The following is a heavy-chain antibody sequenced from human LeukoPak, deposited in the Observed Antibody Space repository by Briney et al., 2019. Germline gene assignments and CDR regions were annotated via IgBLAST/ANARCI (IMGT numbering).Heavy chain of an antibody. D-gene: IGHD3-10*01. CDR2: IYYSGST. CDR1: GGSISNYY. V-gene: IGHV4-59*01. J-gene: IGHJ4*02. CDR3: ARGFGSGSYYYYFDY. Sequence: SETLSLTCTVSGGSISNYYWSWLRQPPGKGLEWIGYIYYSGSTNYNPSLKSRVTILVDTSKNQFSLRLSSVTAADTAVYYCARGFGSGSYYYYFDYWGQGTLVTVSS.